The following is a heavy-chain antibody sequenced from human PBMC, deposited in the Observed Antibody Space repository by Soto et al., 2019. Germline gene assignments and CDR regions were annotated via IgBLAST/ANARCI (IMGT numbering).Heavy chain of an antibody. V-gene: IGHV4-39*01. J-gene: IGHJ4*02. Sequence: QLQLQESGPGLVKPSETLSLTCTVSGGSISSSSYYWGWIRQPPGKWLEWIGRIYYSGSTYYNPSLKSRVAVAVDTSKNQFSLKLSSVTAADTAVYYCATLWGQDWGQGTLVTVSS. D-gene: IGHD3-10*01. CDR1: GGSISSSSYY. CDR3: ATLWGQD. CDR2: IYYSGST.